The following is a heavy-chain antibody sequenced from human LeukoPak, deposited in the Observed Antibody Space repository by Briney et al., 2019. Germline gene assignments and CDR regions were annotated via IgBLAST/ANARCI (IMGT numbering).Heavy chain of an antibody. V-gene: IGHV3-21*01. CDR2: VSSSGRHM. CDR1: GFTFSSYS. J-gene: IGHJ4*02. CDR3: ARVITWGYEGQNNHDY. D-gene: IGHD5-12*01. Sequence: GGSLRLSCAASGFTFSSYSMNWVRQAPGKGLEWVSSVSSSGRHMYYADSVKGRFTISRDNAKNSLYLQMNSLRAEDTAVYYCARVITWGYEGQNNHDYWGQGTLVTVSS.